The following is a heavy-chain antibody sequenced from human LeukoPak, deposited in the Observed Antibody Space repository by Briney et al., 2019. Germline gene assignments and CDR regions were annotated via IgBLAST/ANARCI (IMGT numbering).Heavy chain of an antibody. Sequence: GGSLRLSCAASGFTFSSYSMNWVRQAPGKWLEWVSYISSSSSTIYYADSVKGRFTISRDNAKNSLYLQMNSLRAEDTAVYYCARDHGMGAVLGKVDYWGQGTLVTVSS. CDR1: GFTFSSYS. CDR2: ISSSSSTI. J-gene: IGHJ4*02. CDR3: ARDHGMGAVLGKVDY. D-gene: IGHD1-26*01. V-gene: IGHV3-48*01.